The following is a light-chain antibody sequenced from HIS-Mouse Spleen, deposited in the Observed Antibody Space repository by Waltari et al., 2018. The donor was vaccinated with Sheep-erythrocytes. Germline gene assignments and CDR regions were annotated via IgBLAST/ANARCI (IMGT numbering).Light chain of an antibody. CDR3: QQYNSYSPRT. CDR1: QSISSW. Sequence: DIQMTQSPSTLSASVGDRVTITCRVSQSISSWLAWYQQKPGKAPKLLIYKASSLESGVPSRFSGSGSGTEFTLTISSLQPDDFATYYCQQYNSYSPRTFGHGTKLEIK. V-gene: IGKV1-5*03. CDR2: KAS. J-gene: IGKJ2*01.